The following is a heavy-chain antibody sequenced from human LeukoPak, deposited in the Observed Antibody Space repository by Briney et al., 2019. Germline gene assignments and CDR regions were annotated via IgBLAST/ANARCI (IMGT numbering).Heavy chain of an antibody. Sequence: GASVKVSCKVSGYTLTELSMHWVRQAPGKGLEWMGGFDPEDGETIYAQKFQGRVTMTEDTSTDTAYMELSSLRSEDTAVYYCATLPHIVVVPAATYRGGYWGQGTLVTVPS. CDR1: GYTLTELS. V-gene: IGHV1-24*01. CDR2: FDPEDGET. CDR3: ATLPHIVVVPAATYRGGY. D-gene: IGHD2-2*01. J-gene: IGHJ4*02.